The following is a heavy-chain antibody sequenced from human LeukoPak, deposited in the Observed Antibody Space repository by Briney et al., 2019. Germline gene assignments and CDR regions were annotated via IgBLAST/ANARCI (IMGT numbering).Heavy chain of an antibody. Sequence: GGSLRLSCAASGFTFSDYSMNWVRQAPGRGLEWVAYISGSGSSIYYVDSVRGRFTISRDNAKNSLYLQMNSLRAEDTAVYYCARIRRLFDYWGQGTLVTVSS. D-gene: IGHD4-17*01. CDR3: ARIRRLFDY. CDR1: GFTFSDYS. J-gene: IGHJ4*02. V-gene: IGHV3-48*04. CDR2: ISGSGSSI.